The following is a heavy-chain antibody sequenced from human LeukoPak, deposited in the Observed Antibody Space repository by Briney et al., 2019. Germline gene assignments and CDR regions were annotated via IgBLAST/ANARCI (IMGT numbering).Heavy chain of an antibody. D-gene: IGHD3-10*01. CDR3: ARVLGGSGSYSYFDY. CDR1: GFMFTSYC. V-gene: IGHV3-21*01. CDR2: ISSSSSYI. Sequence: GGSLRLSCAASGFMFTSYCMSWVRQAPGKGLEWVSSISSSSSYIYYADSVKGRFTISRDNSKNSLFLQMNSLRAEDTAVYYCARVLGGSGSYSYFDYWGQGTLVTVSS. J-gene: IGHJ4*02.